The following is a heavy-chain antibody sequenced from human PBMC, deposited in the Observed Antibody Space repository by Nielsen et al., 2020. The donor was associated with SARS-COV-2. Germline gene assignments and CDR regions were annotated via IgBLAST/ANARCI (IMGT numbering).Heavy chain of an antibody. J-gene: IGHJ6*02. CDR2: ISSSSSYI. D-gene: IGHD3-22*01. Sequence: VRQAPGKGLEWVSSISSSSSYIYYADSVKGRFTISRDNAKNSLYLQMNSLRDEDTAVYYCARVRTHYYDSSGYLYYYYGMDVWGQGTTVTVSS. V-gene: IGHV3-21*01. CDR3: ARVRTHYYDSSGYLYYYYGMDV.